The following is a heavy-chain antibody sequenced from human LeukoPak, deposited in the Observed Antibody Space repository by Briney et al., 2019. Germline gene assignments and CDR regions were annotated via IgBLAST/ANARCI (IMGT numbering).Heavy chain of an antibody. Sequence: PSETLSLTCAVSGGSISSSNWWSWVRQPPGKGLEWIGEIYHSGSTNYNPSLKSRVTISVDTSKNQFSLKLISVTAADTAMYYCVKSNSRYQPWTLDIWGRGTMVTVSS. CDR3: VKSNSRYQPWTLDI. J-gene: IGHJ3*02. CDR1: GGSISSSNW. CDR2: IYHSGST. V-gene: IGHV4-4*02. D-gene: IGHD2-2*01.